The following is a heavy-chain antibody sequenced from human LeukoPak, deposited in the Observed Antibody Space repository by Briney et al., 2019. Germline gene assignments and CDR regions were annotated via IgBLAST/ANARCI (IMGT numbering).Heavy chain of an antibody. CDR3: ARGRVSYYFDY. CDR2: IIHSGST. J-gene: IGHJ4*02. V-gene: IGHV4-34*01. CDR1: GGSFSGYY. Sequence: SETLSLTCAVYGGSFSGYYWSWIRQPPGKGLEWIGEIIHSGSTNYNPSLKSRVTISVDTSKNQFSLKLSSVTAADTAVYYCARGRVSYYFDYWGQGTLVTVSS. D-gene: IGHD5/OR15-5a*01.